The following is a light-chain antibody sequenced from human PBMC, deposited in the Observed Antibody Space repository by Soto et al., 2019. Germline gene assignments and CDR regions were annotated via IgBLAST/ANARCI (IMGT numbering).Light chain of an antibody. J-gene: IGKJ4*01. CDR1: LGVLYSSNNRTY. CDR3: QQYYSTPLT. Sequence: DIVMTQSPDSLALSQGERSTINCKSSLGVLYSSNNRTYLAWYQQKPGQPPKLLIYWASTRESGVPDRFSGSGSGTDFTLTISSLQAEDVAVYYCQQYYSTPLTLGGGTKVDIK. V-gene: IGKV4-1*01. CDR2: WAS.